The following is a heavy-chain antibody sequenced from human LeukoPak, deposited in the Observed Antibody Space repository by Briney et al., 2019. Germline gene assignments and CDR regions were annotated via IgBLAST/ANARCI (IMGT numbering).Heavy chain of an antibody. CDR1: GGSITSHY. J-gene: IGHJ6*03. Sequence: SETLSLTCTVSGGSITSHYWSWIRQPPGKGLEWIGYMYYSGFSNYNPSLKSRVTISIDTSKNQFSLKLSSVTAADTAVYYCARDATDGGYYMDVWGRGTTVTVSS. CDR3: ARDATDGGYYMDV. D-gene: IGHD2-15*01. CDR2: MYYSGFS. V-gene: IGHV4-59*11.